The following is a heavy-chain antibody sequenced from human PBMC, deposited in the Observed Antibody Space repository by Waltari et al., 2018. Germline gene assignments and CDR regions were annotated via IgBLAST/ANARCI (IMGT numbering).Heavy chain of an antibody. Sequence: DVQLVESGGGLVQPGLSLRLSCAASGFRFHDYAMYWVRQIPGKGLEWVSGISWNSDRIEYGDSVKGRVTISRDNAEKSLYLQLNNLTKEDTALYYCAKGIAAAGKKYFDQWGQGTLVTVSS. CDR3: AKGIAAAGKKYFDQ. D-gene: IGHD6-13*01. V-gene: IGHV3-9*01. CDR1: GFRFHDYA. J-gene: IGHJ4*02. CDR2: ISWNSDRI.